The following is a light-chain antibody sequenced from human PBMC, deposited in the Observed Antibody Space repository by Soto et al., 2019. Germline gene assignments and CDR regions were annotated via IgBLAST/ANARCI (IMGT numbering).Light chain of an antibody. CDR3: HQYDNLPPT. Sequence: DTQMTQSPSSLSASVGARVTLTCRASQDINNYIDWYQQKPGKAPKLLIYDATNLETGVPSRFSGGGSRTHFSFTISSLQPDDVATYFCHQYDNLPPTFGQGTRLE. CDR1: QDINNY. V-gene: IGKV1-33*01. CDR2: DAT. J-gene: IGKJ5*01.